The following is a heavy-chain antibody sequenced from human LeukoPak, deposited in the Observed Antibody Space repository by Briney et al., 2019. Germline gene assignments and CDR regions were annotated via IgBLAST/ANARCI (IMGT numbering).Heavy chain of an antibody. CDR2: ISYDGSNK. D-gene: IGHD6-19*01. J-gene: IGHJ4*02. Sequence: GSLRLSCAASGFTFSSYGMHWVRQAPGKGLEWVAVISYDGSNKYYADSVKGRFTISRDNSKNTLYLQMNSLRAEDTAVYYCAKDLLFSSAPGDWGQGTLVTVSS. CDR3: AKDLLFSSAPGD. V-gene: IGHV3-30*18. CDR1: GFTFSSYG.